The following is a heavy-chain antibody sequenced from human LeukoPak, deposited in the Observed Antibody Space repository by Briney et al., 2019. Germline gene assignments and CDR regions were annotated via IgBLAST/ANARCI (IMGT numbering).Heavy chain of an antibody. J-gene: IGHJ2*01. D-gene: IGHD1-26*01. Sequence: GGSLRLSCAASGFTFSSYTMNWVRQAPGKGLEWVSSISSSSGYIYYADSVKGRFTISRDNAKNSLYLQMNSLRAEDTSVYYCARGTSGKGDWYFDLWGRGTLVTVSS. CDR2: ISSSSGYI. CDR3: ARGTSGKGDWYFDL. V-gene: IGHV3-21*01. CDR1: GFTFSSYT.